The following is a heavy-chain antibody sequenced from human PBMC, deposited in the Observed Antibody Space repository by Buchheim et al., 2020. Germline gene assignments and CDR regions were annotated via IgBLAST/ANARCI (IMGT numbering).Heavy chain of an antibody. CDR3: GSYSSGWDGSNWFDP. Sequence: QLQLQESGPGLVKPSETLSLTCTVSGGSISSSSYYWGWIRQPPGKGLEWIGSIYYSGSTYYNPSLKSRVTISVDTSKNQFSLKLSSVTAADTAVYYCGSYSSGWDGSNWFDPWGQGTL. J-gene: IGHJ5*02. CDR1: GGSISSSSYY. D-gene: IGHD6-19*01. CDR2: IYYSGST. V-gene: IGHV4-39*01.